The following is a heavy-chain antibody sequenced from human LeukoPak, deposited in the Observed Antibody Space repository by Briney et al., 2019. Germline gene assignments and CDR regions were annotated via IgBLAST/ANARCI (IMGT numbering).Heavy chain of an antibody. D-gene: IGHD7-27*01. CDR2: IYYSGST. CDR1: GGSISSYY. Sequence: SQTLSLTCTVSGGSISSYYWSWIRQPPGKGLEWIGYIYYSGSTNYNPSLKSRVTISVDTSKNQFSLKLSSVTAADTAVYYCARDKVSGDIAFDIWGQGTMVTVSS. CDR3: ARDKVSGDIAFDI. V-gene: IGHV4-59*01. J-gene: IGHJ3*02.